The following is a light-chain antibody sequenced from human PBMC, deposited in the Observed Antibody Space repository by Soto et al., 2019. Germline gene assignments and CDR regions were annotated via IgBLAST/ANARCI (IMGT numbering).Light chain of an antibody. J-gene: IGKJ5*01. CDR2: GSF. Sequence: EIVITQSPVTLSASPGESATLSCRASQSVDNNVAWYQQKPGQAPRLLIVGSFARATGIPARFSGSGSGSEFTLTISGPQSEDFAVYYCQQYNDRPPITFGQGTRLEI. CDR3: QQYNDRPPIT. CDR1: QSVDNN. V-gene: IGKV3-15*01.